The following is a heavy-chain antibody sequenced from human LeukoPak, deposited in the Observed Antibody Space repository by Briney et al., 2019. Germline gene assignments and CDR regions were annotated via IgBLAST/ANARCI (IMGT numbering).Heavy chain of an antibody. D-gene: IGHD4-17*01. CDR2: IKQDGSEK. V-gene: IGHV3-7*03. Sequence: TGGSLRLSCAASGFTFSHYWMTWVRQAPGKGLEWVDNIKQDGSEKYYVDSVKGRFTISRENAKNPLYLQMNSRRPEEPSVYYCASRSNYGDAKPFDYWGQGTLVTVSS. CDR3: ASRSNYGDAKPFDY. J-gene: IGHJ4*02. CDR1: GFTFSHYW.